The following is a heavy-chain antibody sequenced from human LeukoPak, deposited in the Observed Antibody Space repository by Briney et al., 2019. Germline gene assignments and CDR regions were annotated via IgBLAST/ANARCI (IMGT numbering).Heavy chain of an antibody. V-gene: IGHV3-73*01. D-gene: IGHD1-14*01. CDR2: IRSKANSYAT. Sequence: GGSLRLSCAASEITFSGSAMHWLRQASGKVLEWVGRIRSKANSYATAYAASVKGRFTISRDDSKNTAYLQMNSLKTEDTAVYYCTRNSLMPDAFDIWGQGTMVTVSS. CDR1: EITFSGSA. CDR3: TRNSLMPDAFDI. J-gene: IGHJ3*02.